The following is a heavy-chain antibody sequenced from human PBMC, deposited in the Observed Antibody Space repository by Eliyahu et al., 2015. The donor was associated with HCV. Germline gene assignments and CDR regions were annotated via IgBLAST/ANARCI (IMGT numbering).Heavy chain of an antibody. CDR3: TTGAPGGFDYYLDV. D-gene: IGHD3-10*01. Sequence: EVQLVESGGGLVKPGGSLXLSCAASGFTFSKAWMSWVRQAPGKGLEWXGRIKXKTDGGTTDYAAPVKGRFTILRDDSKSTLYLQMNSLKTEDTAVYYCTTGAPGGFDYYLDVWGQGTTVTVSS. CDR2: IKXKTDGGTT. CDR1: GFTFSKAW. V-gene: IGHV3-15*01. J-gene: IGHJ6*03.